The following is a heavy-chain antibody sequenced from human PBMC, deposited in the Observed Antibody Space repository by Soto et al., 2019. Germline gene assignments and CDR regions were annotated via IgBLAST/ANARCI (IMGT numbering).Heavy chain of an antibody. V-gene: IGHV3-74*01. CDR2: INSDGSST. D-gene: IGHD3-3*01. CDR3: ARFLPGYYDFWSGYFHTAPGNYYGMDV. J-gene: IGHJ6*02. CDR1: GFTFSSYW. Sequence: GGSLRLSCAASGFTFSSYWMHWVRQAPGKGLVWVSRINSDGSSTSYADSVKGRFTISRDNAKNTLYLQMNSLRAEDTAVYYCARFLPGYYDFWSGYFHTAPGNYYGMDVWGQGTTVTVSS.